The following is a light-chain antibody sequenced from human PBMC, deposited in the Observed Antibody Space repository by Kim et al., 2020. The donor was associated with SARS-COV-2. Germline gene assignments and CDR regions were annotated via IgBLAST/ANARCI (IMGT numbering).Light chain of an antibody. V-gene: IGKV3-15*01. CDR3: QQYRYWPLT. CDR1: QSVSSN. CDR2: GAS. J-gene: IGKJ4*01. Sequence: EIVMTQSPATLSVSPGERATLSCRASQSVSSNLAWYQQKPGQAPRLLIYGASTRATGVPARFSGSGSGTDFTLTISSLQSEDFAVYYCQQYRYWPLTFGGGTKRESK.